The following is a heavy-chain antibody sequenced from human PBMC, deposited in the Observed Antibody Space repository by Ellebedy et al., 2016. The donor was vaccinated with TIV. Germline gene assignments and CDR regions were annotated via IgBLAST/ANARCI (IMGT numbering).Heavy chain of an antibody. CDR3: ARSLYSYGALDP. CDR2: IYYSGST. J-gene: IGHJ5*02. Sequence: MPSETLSLTCTVSGGSISSYYWSWIRQPPGKGLEWIGYIYYSGSTNYNPSLKSRVTISVDTSKNQFSLKLSSVTAADTAVYYCARSLYSYGALDPWGQGTLVTVSS. V-gene: IGHV4-59*12. D-gene: IGHD5-18*01. CDR1: GGSISSYY.